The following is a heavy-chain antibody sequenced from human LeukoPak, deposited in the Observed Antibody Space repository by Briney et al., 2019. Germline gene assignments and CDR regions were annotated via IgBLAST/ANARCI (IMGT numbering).Heavy chain of an antibody. CDR2: IDRGAAT. Sequence: GGSLRLSCAASGFTVSTNFMSWVRQAPGRGLEWVSTIDRGAATYYADSVKGRFTISRDNSKSTLYLQMNSLRAEDTAVYFCATGADGPVPVVWGQGTLVTVSS. V-gene: IGHV3-53*01. CDR3: ATGADGPVPVV. CDR1: GFTVSTNF. J-gene: IGHJ4*02.